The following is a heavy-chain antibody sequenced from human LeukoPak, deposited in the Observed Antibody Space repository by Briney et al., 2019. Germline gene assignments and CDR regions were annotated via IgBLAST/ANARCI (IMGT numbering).Heavy chain of an antibody. Sequence: GGSLRLSCAASGFTFSDYYMSWIRQAPGKGLEWVSYISSSGSTIYYADSVKGRFTISRDNAKNSLYLQMNSLRAEDTAVYYCTTGPVVVVTPLRYWGQGTLVTVSS. CDR2: ISSSGSTI. V-gene: IGHV3-11*01. J-gene: IGHJ4*02. D-gene: IGHD2-15*01. CDR1: GFTFSDYY. CDR3: TTGPVVVVTPLRY.